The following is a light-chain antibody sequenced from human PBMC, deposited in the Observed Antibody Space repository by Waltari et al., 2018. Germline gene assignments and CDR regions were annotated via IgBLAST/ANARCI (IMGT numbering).Light chain of an antibody. Sequence: QSALTQPASVSGSPGQSLTISCTGTSSDVGAYNSVSCYQQHPGKAPQLMIYEVSNRPSGISNRFSGSKSGYTASLTISGLQAEDEAEYYCSSYTSSTTLLYVFGTGTKVTVL. CDR1: SSDVGAYNS. CDR2: EVS. CDR3: SSYTSSTTLLYV. V-gene: IGLV2-14*01. J-gene: IGLJ1*01.